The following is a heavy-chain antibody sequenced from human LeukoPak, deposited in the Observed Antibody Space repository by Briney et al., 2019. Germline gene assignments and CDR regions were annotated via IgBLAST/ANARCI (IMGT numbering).Heavy chain of an antibody. CDR2: INHGEST. CDR3: ARGRTYYYDTSGYYPSIYYGMDV. V-gene: IGHV4-34*01. J-gene: IGHJ6*02. D-gene: IGHD3-22*01. CDR1: GGSFSGYY. Sequence: SETLSLTCAVSGGSFSGYYWYWIRQPPGKGLEWIGEINHGESTNYNPSLESRATLSVDTSKNQFSLKLTSVTAADTAVYYCARGRTYYYDTSGYYPSIYYGMDVWGQGTTVIVSS.